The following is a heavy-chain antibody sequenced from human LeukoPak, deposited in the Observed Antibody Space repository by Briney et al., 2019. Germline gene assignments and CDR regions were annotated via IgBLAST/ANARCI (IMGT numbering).Heavy chain of an antibody. J-gene: IGHJ4*02. Sequence: GGSLRLSCAASGFTFSSCAMSWVRQAPGKRLEWVSAISGSGGSTYYADSVKGRFTISRDNSKNTLYLQMNSLRAEDTAVYYCAKTSSGDDSSGYYSYWGQGTLVTVSS. V-gene: IGHV3-23*01. D-gene: IGHD3-22*01. CDR1: GFTFSSCA. CDR3: AKTSSGDDSSGYYSY. CDR2: ISGSGGST.